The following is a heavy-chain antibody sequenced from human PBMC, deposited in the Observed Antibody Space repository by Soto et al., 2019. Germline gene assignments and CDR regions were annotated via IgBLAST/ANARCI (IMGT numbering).Heavy chain of an antibody. Sequence: ASVKVSCKASGGTFSSYTISWVRQAPGQGLEWMGRIIPILGIANYAQKFQGRVTITADKSTSTAYMELSSLRSEDTAVYYCATSGGPHDAFDIWGQGTMVTVSS. CDR2: IIPILGIA. D-gene: IGHD2-15*01. CDR3: ATSGGPHDAFDI. V-gene: IGHV1-69*02. J-gene: IGHJ3*02. CDR1: GGTFSSYT.